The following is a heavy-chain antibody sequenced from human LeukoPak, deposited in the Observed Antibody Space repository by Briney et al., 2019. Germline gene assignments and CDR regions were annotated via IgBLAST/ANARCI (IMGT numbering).Heavy chain of an antibody. D-gene: IGHD6-13*01. CDR1: GYTFTSYY. V-gene: IGHV1-46*01. CDR2: INPSGGST. Sequence: ASVNVSCKASGYTFTSYYMHWVRQAPGQGLEWMGIINPSGGSTSYAQKFQGRVTMTRDMSTSTVYMELSSLRSEDTAVYYCARASSSWLRNNWFDPWGQGTLVTVSS. CDR3: ARASSSWLRNNWFDP. J-gene: IGHJ5*02.